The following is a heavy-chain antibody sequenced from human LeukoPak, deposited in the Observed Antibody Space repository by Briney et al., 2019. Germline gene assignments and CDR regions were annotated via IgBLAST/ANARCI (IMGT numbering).Heavy chain of an antibody. CDR2: INPSGGST. V-gene: IGHV1-46*01. CDR3: ARGAEDYYDSSGYIFDY. J-gene: IGHJ4*02. CDR1: GYTFTSYY. Sequence: ASVKVSCKASGYTFTSYYMHGVRQAPGQGLEWMGIINPSGGSTSYAQKFQGRVTMTRDTSTSTVYMELSSLRSEDTAVYYCARGAEDYYDSSGYIFDYWGQGTLVTVSS. D-gene: IGHD3-22*01.